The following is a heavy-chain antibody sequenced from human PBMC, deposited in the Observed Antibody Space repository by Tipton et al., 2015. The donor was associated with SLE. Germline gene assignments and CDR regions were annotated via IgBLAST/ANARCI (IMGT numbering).Heavy chain of an antibody. CDR1: GGSISSYY. CDR2: IYYSGST. D-gene: IGHD5-18*01. V-gene: IGHV4-59*01. J-gene: IGHJ3*02. Sequence: TLSLTCTVSGGSISSYYWSWIRQPPGKGLEWIGYIYYSGSTNYNPSLKSRVTISVDTSKNQFSLRLSSVTAADTALYYCARDLDKGYSYAYDDAFDIWGQGTMVTVSS. CDR3: ARDLDKGYSYAYDDAFDI.